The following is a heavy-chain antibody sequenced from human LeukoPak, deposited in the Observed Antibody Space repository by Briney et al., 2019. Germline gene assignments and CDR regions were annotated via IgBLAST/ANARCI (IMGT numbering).Heavy chain of an antibody. V-gene: IGHV3-53*01. CDR1: GFTVSSNY. CDR2: IYADGST. J-gene: IGHJ5*02. CDR3: AKEGFALGLFDP. Sequence: PGGSLRLSCATSGFTVSSNYLSWVRQAPGKGLEWVSVIYADGSTFYGDSVKGRFTISRDNSKNTLYLQMNSLRAEDTAVYYCAKEGFALGLFDPWGQGTLVTVSS. D-gene: IGHD2-21*01.